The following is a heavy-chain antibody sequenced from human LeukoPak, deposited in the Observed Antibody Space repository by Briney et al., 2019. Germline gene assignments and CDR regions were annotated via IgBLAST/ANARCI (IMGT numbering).Heavy chain of an antibody. CDR3: ARKGRNWFDP. CDR2: INHSGST. Sequence: SKTLSLTCAVYGGSFSGYYWSWIRQPPGKGLEWIGEINHSGSTNYNPSLKSRVTISVDTSKNQFSLKLSSVTAADTAVYYCARKGRNWFDPWGQGTLVTVSS. J-gene: IGHJ5*02. CDR1: GGSFSGYY. V-gene: IGHV4-34*01.